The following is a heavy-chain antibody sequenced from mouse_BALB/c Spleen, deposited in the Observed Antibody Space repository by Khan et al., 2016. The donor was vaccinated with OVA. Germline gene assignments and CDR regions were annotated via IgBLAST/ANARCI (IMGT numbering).Heavy chain of an antibody. D-gene: IGHD1-1*01. CDR1: GYSFTGYF. Sequence: VQLQQPGPELVKPGASVKISCKASGYSFTGYFMNWVMQSHGKSLEWIGRINPHIGETFYNQKFKDKATLTVDESYSTAHMELRSLASEDSAVYYCARIYRSDFDYWGQGSTLTVSS. CDR3: ARIYRSDFDY. V-gene: IGHV1-20*02. CDR2: INPHIGET. J-gene: IGHJ2*01.